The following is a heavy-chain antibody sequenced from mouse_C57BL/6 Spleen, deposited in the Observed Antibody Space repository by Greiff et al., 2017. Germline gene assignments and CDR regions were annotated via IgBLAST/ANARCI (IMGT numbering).Heavy chain of an antibody. V-gene: IGHV1-39*01. J-gene: IGHJ4*01. CDR1: GYSFTDYN. D-gene: IGHD2-2*01. Sequence: VQLQQSGPELVKPGASVKISCKASGYSFTDYNMNWVKQSNGKSLEWIGVINPNYGTTSYNQKFKGKATLTVDQSSSTAYMQLNSRTSEDSAVYYCARSSTMVTTGAMDYWGQGTSVTVSS. CDR3: ARSSTMVTTGAMDY. CDR2: INPNYGTT.